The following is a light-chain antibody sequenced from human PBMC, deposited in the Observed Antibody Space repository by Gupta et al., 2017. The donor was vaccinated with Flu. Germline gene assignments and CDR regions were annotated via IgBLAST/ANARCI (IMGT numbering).Light chain of an antibody. CDR3: QSYDSSLSGSV. J-gene: IGLJ3*02. CDR1: ISNIGAGYD. V-gene: IGLV1-40*01. Sequence: SVLTPPPSLSAAPGHRFTMSCAGSISNIGAGYDVHWYQQLPGTAPKLLIYGNSNRPSGVPDRFSGSKSGTSASLAITGLQAEDEADYYCQSYDSSLSGSVFGGGTKLTVL. CDR2: GNS.